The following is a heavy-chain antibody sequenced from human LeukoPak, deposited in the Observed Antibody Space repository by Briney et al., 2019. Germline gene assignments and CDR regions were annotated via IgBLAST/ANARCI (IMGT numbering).Heavy chain of an antibody. J-gene: IGHJ4*02. CDR3: AKGDYYDSSGSGGYFDY. D-gene: IGHD3-22*01. V-gene: IGHV3-23*01. Sequence: GGSLRLSCAASGFTFSSYGMSWVRQAPGKGLEWVSAISGSGGSTYYADSVKGRFTISRGNSKNTLYLQMNSLRAEDTAVYYCAKGDYYDSSGSGGYFDYWGQGTLVTVSS. CDR2: ISGSGGST. CDR1: GFTFSSYG.